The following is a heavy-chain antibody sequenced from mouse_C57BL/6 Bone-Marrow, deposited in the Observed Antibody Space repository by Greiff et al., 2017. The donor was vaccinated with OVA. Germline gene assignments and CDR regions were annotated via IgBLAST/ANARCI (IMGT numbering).Heavy chain of an antibody. V-gene: IGHV5-17*01. D-gene: IGHD2-14*01. J-gene: IGHJ2*01. CDR1: GFTFSDYG. CDR3: ARRYLYYFDY. Sequence: EVNVVESGGGLVKPGGSLKLSCAASGFTFSDYGMHWVRQAPEKGLEWVAYISSGSSTIYYADTVKGRFTISRDNAKNTLFLQMTSLRSEDTAMYYCARRYLYYFDYWGQGTTLTVSS. CDR2: ISSGSSTI.